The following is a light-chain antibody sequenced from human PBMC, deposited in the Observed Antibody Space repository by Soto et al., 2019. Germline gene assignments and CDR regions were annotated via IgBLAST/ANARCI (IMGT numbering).Light chain of an antibody. V-gene: IGKV1-9*01. J-gene: IGKJ4*01. CDR2: AAS. Sequence: DIQMTQSPPSLSASVGDSVTITCRASQGISRYLSWYQQKPGRAPKLLISAASTLQSGVPARFSGSGSGTDFTLSITSLQPEDFATYYCQQLNTYPVTFGGGTKVDIK. CDR3: QQLNTYPVT. CDR1: QGISRY.